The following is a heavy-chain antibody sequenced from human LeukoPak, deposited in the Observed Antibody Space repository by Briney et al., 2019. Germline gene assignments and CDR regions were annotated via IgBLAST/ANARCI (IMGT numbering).Heavy chain of an antibody. Sequence: GESLRISCKGSGYSFTSYWISWVRQMPGKGLEWMGRIDPSDSYTNYSPSFQGHVTISADKSISTAYLQWSSLKASDTAMYYCARTYCSSTSCYHGGFDIWGQGTMVTVSS. CDR1: GYSFTSYW. J-gene: IGHJ3*02. V-gene: IGHV5-10-1*01. D-gene: IGHD2-2*01. CDR2: IDPSDSYT. CDR3: ARTYCSSTSCYHGGFDI.